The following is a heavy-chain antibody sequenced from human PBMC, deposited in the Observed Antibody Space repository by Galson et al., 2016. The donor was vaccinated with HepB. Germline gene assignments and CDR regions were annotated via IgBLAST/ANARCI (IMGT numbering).Heavy chain of an antibody. J-gene: IGHJ4*02. D-gene: IGHD6-19*01. CDR1: GFTFSSYW. V-gene: IGHV3-74*01. Sequence: SLRLSCAASGFTFSSYWMHWVRQAPGKGLVWVSRINSDGSSTIYADSEKGRFTISRDNAKNTLYLQMNSLRAEDTAVYYCAREGGQWLERFDYWGQGTLVTVSS. CDR2: INSDGSST. CDR3: AREGGQWLERFDY.